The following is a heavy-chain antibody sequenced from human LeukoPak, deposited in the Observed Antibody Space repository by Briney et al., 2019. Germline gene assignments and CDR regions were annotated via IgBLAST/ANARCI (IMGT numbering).Heavy chain of an antibody. CDR3: ARSGYCSGGSCYTLDH. Sequence: PSETLSLTCTVSGGSISSTSYYWGWIRQPPGKGPEWIGYIYYGGSTKYNPSLKSRVTISVDTSKNQFSLKLSSVTAADTAVYYCARSGYCSGGSCYTLDHWGQGTLVTVSS. CDR2: IYYGGST. V-gene: IGHV4-61*05. CDR1: GGSISSTSYY. D-gene: IGHD2-15*01. J-gene: IGHJ4*02.